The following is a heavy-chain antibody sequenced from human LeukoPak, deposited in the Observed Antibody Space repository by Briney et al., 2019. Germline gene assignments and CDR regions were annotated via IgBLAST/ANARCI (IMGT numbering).Heavy chain of an antibody. J-gene: IGHJ5*02. D-gene: IGHD5-18*01. CDR2: MNPNSGNT. CDR3: ARGRIQLWLWVGRFGWFDP. Sequence: ASVKVSCKASGYTFTSYDINWVRQATGQGLEWMGWMNPNSGNTGYPQKFQGRVTMTRNTSISTAYMELSSLRSEDTAVYYCARGRIQLWLWVGRFGWFDPWGQGTLVTVSS. CDR1: GYTFTSYD. V-gene: IGHV1-8*01.